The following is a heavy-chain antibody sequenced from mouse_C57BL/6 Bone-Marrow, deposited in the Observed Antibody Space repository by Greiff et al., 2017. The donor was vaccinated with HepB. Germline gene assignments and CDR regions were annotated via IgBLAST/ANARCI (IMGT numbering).Heavy chain of an antibody. Sequence: VQLQQSGAELVKPGASVKISCKASGYAFSSYWKNWVKQRPGKGLEWIGQIYPGDGDTNYNGKFKGKATLTADKSSSTAYMQLSSLTSEDSAVYFCARWGSSTYWYFDVWGTGTTVTVSS. D-gene: IGHD1-1*01. CDR1: GYAFSSYW. V-gene: IGHV1-80*01. CDR3: ARWGSSTYWYFDV. J-gene: IGHJ1*03. CDR2: IYPGDGDT.